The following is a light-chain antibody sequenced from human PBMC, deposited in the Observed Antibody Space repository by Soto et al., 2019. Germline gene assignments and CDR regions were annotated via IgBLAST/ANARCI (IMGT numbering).Light chain of an antibody. V-gene: IGKV1-5*03. J-gene: IGKJ3*01. CDR2: EAS. CDR1: QSIKSW. Sequence: DIQMTQSPSTLSASVGGRVTITCRASQSIKSWLAWYQQKPGKAPKLLIYEASSLESGVPSRFSGSGSGTDFTLTINGLQAEDVAVYFCQQYHTTPFTFGPGTQLDIK. CDR3: QQYHTTPFT.